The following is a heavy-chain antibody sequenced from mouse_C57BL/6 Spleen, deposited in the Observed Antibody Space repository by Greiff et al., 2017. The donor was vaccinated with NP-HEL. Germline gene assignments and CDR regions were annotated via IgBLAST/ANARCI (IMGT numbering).Heavy chain of an antibody. D-gene: IGHD1-1*01. J-gene: IGHJ2*01. V-gene: IGHV1-64*01. CDR3: AREGRIYYGSSYDY. CDR2: IHPNSGST. CDR1: GFTFTSYW. Sequence: VQLQQSGAGLVKPGGSVKLSCTASGFTFTSYWMPWVHQSPGQGLEWIGMIHPNSGSTNYHDYLKSNATLSVDKSSSTAYMQLSSLTSEDSAVYYGAREGRIYYGSSYDYWGQGTTLTVSS.